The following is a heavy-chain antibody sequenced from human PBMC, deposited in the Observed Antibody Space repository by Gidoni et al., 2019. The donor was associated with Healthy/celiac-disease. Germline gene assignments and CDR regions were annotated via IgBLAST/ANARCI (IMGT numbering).Heavy chain of an antibody. CDR2: INHSGST. V-gene: IGHV4-34*01. Sequence: QVQLQQWGAGLLKPSETRSLTCAVYGGSLSGYYWSWIRQPPGKGLECIGEINHSGSTNYNPSLKSRVTISVDTSKNQFSLKLSSVTAADTAVYYCARCSGGSCRGFDYWGQGTLVTVSS. CDR3: ARCSGGSCRGFDY. D-gene: IGHD2-15*01. CDR1: GGSLSGYY. J-gene: IGHJ4*02.